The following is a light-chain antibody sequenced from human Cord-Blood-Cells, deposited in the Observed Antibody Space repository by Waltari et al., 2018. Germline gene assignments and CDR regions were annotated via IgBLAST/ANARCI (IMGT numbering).Light chain of an antibody. V-gene: IGKV3-20*01. Sequence: EIVLTQSPGTLSLSPGERATLSCRASQSVSSSYLAWYQQKPGQAPRLLIYGASSRATCIPARFSGSGSGTDFTLTISRLEPEDFAVYYCQQYGSSPRTFGQGTKVEIK. CDR1: QSVSSSY. J-gene: IGKJ1*01. CDR3: QQYGSSPRT. CDR2: GAS.